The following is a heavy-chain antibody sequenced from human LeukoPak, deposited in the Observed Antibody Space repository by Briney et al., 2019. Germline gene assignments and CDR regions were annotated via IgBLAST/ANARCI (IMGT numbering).Heavy chain of an antibody. D-gene: IGHD2-2*01. CDR3: ARASGYCSSTSCYGVFHRNWFDP. J-gene: IGHJ5*02. Sequence: ASETLSLTCAVYGGSFSGYYWSWIRQPPGRGPEWIGEINHSGSTNYNPSLKSRVTISVDTSKNQFSLKLSSVTAADTAVYYCARASGYCSSTSCYGVFHRNWFDPWGQGTLVTVSS. CDR2: INHSGST. V-gene: IGHV4-34*01. CDR1: GGSFSGYY.